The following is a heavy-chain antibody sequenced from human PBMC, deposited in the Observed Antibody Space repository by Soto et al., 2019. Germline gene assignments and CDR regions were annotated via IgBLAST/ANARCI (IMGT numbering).Heavy chain of an antibody. CDR1: GYTFTSYD. D-gene: IGHD2-8*01. V-gene: IGHV1-8*01. CDR2: MNPNSGNT. Sequence: QVQLVQSGAEVKKPGASVKVSCKASGYTFTSYDINWVRQATGQGLEWMGWMNPNSGNTGYAQKFQGRVTMARNTTLGTADMDLNSLRSEDTAVYYCASFTSTYCASSSKMAEGGEGTLVTVSS. J-gene: IGHJ4*02. CDR3: ASFTSTYCASSSKMAE.